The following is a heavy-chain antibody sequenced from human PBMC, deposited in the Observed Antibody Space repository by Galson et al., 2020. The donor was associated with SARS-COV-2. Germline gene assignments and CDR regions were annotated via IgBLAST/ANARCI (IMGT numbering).Heavy chain of an antibody. J-gene: IGHJ4*02. Sequence: SETLSLTCTVSGGSISSHYWSWIRQPPGKGLEWIGYIYYSGDTNYNPSLKSRVTISVDTSNNQFSLNLSSVTAADTAVYYCARSGSSWYLETSYYFDYWGQGTLVTVSS. V-gene: IGHV4-59*11. D-gene: IGHD6-13*01. CDR1: GGSISSHY. CDR2: IYYSGDT. CDR3: ARSGSSWYLETSYYFDY.